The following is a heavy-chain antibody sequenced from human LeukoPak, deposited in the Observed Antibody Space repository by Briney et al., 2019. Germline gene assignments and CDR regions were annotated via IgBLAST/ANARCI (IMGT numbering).Heavy chain of an antibody. CDR2: INHSGST. CDR3: ARGTSRLEYSSSAYKNAFDI. V-gene: IGHV4-34*01. D-gene: IGHD6-6*01. CDR1: GGSFSGYY. J-gene: IGHJ3*02. Sequence: SETLSLTFAVYGGSFSGYYWSWIRQPPGKGLEWIGEINHSGSTNYNPSLKSRVTISVDTSKNQFSLKLSSVTAADTAVYYCARGTSRLEYSSSAYKNAFDIWGQGTMVTVSS.